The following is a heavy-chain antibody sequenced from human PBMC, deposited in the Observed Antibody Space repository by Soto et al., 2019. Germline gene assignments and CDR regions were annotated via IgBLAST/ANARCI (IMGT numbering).Heavy chain of an antibody. J-gene: IGHJ5*02. D-gene: IGHD6-13*01. CDR3: ARGGYVGTWFDT. CDR2: IYYSGIT. V-gene: IGHV4-30-4*01. Sequence: PSETLSLTCTVSSGSISSGDYCWSWIRQSPAKGLEWIAYIYYSGITYYNPSFKSRVAISVGTSKKQISLNLSSVTAADTAVYYCARGGYVGTWFDTWGQGTLVTVSS. CDR1: SGSISSGDYC.